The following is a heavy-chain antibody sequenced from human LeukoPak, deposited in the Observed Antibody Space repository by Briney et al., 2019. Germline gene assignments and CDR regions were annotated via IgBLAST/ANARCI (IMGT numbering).Heavy chain of an antibody. D-gene: IGHD2-2*01. CDR3: ARLGYCSSTSCSPGYYMDV. J-gene: IGHJ6*03. CDR1: GYTFTSYG. CDR2: ISAYNGNT. Sequence: ASVKVSCKASGYTFTSYGISWVRQAPGQGLEWMGWISAYNGNTNYAQKLQGRVTMTTDTSTRTAYMELRSLRSDDTAVYYCARLGYCSSTSCSPGYYMDVWGKGTTVTVSS. V-gene: IGHV1-18*01.